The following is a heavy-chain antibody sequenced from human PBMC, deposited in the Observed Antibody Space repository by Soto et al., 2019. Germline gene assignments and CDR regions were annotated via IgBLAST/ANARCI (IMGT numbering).Heavy chain of an antibody. Sequence: SETLSLTCTVSGGSISSGGYYWSWIRQHPGKGLEWIGYIYYSGSTYYNPSLKSRVTISVDTSKNQFSLKLSSVTAADTAVYYCAREVETVVVAATPRWFDPWGQGTLVTVSS. V-gene: IGHV4-31*03. D-gene: IGHD2-15*01. CDR3: AREVETVVVAATPRWFDP. CDR2: IYYSGST. CDR1: GGSISSGGYY. J-gene: IGHJ5*02.